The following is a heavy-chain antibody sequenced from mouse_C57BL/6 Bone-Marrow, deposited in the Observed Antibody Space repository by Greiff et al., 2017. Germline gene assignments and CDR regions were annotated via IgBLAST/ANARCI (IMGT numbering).Heavy chain of an antibody. CDR1: GYTFTSYW. V-gene: IGHV1-69*01. CDR3: ARRGYYGFAY. CDR2: IDPSDSYT. D-gene: IGHD1-1*01. Sequence: QVQLQQPGAELVMPGASVKLSCKASGYTFTSYWMHWVKQRPGQGLEWIGEIDPSDSYTTYNQKFKGKSTLTVDKSSSTAYMQLSSLASEDSAVYYCARRGYYGFAYWGQGTLVTVSA. J-gene: IGHJ3*01.